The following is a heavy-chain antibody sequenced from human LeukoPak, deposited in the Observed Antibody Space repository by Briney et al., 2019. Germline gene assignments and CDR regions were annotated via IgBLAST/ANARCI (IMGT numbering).Heavy chain of an antibody. Sequence: SETLSLTCTVSGYSISSSCWSWIRQPAGKGLEWIGRFYTSGSANYNPSLKSRVSMSVDTSKNQLSLKLTSVTAADTAVYYCARGGGASPSDYWGQGILVTVSS. D-gene: IGHD2-2*01. CDR2: FYTSGSA. V-gene: IGHV4-4*07. CDR1: GYSISSSC. J-gene: IGHJ4*02. CDR3: ARGGGASPSDY.